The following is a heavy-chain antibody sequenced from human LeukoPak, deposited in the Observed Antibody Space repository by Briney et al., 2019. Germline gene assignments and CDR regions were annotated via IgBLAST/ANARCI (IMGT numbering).Heavy chain of an antibody. CDR3: AKDSNPTYYYDSSGYGTFDY. Sequence: PGRSLRLSCAASGFTFDDYAMHWVRQAPGKGLEWVSGISWNSGGIGYADSVKGRFTISRDNAKNSLYLQMNSLRAEDTALYYCAKDSNPTYYYDSSGYGTFDYWGQGTLVTVSS. V-gene: IGHV3-9*01. J-gene: IGHJ4*02. CDR1: GFTFDDYA. CDR2: ISWNSGGI. D-gene: IGHD3-22*01.